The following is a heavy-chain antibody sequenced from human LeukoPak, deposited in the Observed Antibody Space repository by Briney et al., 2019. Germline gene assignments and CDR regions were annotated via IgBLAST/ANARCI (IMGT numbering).Heavy chain of an antibody. V-gene: IGHV4-59*06. CDR3: ARVRSALDY. CDR1: GGSISSYY. J-gene: IGHJ4*02. CDR2: IYYSGST. D-gene: IGHD3-10*01. Sequence: SETLSLTCSVSGGSISSYYWSWIRQTPGKGLEWIGYIYYSGSTYYNPSLKSRVTISVDTSKNQFSLKLSSVTAADTAVYYCARVRSALDYWGQGTLVTVSS.